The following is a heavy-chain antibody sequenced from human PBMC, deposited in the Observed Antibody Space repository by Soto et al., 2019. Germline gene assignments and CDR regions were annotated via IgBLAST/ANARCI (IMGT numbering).Heavy chain of an antibody. CDR1: GHRFTELS. J-gene: IGHJ4*02. V-gene: IGHV1-24*01. D-gene: IGHD3-22*01. CDR3: AAYYLDRSGRLD. CDR2: FDPEDALT. Sequence: GASVKVSCKASGHRFTELSMHWVRQAPGKGLEWMGGFDPEDALTIYAQKFQGRVKMTEDASTDTAYLDLSGLRSDDTAVYFCAAYYLDRSGRLDWGQGTLVTVSS.